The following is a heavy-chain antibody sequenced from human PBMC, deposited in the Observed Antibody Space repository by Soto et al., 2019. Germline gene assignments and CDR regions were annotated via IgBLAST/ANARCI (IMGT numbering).Heavy chain of an antibody. CDR2: IYYSGGT. V-gene: IGHV4-59*01. Sequence: SETLSLTCTVSGGSISSYYWSWIRQPPGKGLERIGYIYYSGGTNYNPSLKSRVTISVDTSKNQFSLKLSSVTAADTAVYYCARGEDIVATIVFDYWGQGTLVTVSS. CDR1: GGSISSYY. J-gene: IGHJ4*02. CDR3: ARGEDIVATIVFDY. D-gene: IGHD5-12*01.